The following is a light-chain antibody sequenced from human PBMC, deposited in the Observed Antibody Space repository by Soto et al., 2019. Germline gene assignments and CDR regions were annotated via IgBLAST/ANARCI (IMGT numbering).Light chain of an antibody. CDR2: EVS. CDR3: SSYNSSSTWV. Sequence: QSALTQPASVSGSPGQSITISCTGTSSDVGGYNYVSWYQQHPGKAPKLMIYEVSKRPSGVSNRFSGSKSGNTASLTISGLQAEDEADYYFSSYNSSSTWVFGGGTKVTVL. CDR1: SSDVGGYNY. V-gene: IGLV2-14*01. J-gene: IGLJ3*02.